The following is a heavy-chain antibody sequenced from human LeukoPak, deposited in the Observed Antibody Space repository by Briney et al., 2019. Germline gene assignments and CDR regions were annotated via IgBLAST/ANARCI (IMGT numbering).Heavy chain of an antibody. D-gene: IGHD3-22*01. CDR3: ARRYYNSDPRAFDI. CDR1: GFTFSTYR. CDR2: IKQDESEK. V-gene: IGHV3-7*01. Sequence: GGSLRLSCAASGFTFSTYRMSWVRQAPGKGLEWVANIKQDESEKHYVDSVKGRFTISRDNAKNSLYLQMNGLRVEDTAMYHCARRYYNSDPRAFDIWGQGTMVTVSS. J-gene: IGHJ3*02.